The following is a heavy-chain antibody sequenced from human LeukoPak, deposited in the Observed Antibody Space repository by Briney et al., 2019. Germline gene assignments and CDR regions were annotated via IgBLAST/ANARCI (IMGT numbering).Heavy chain of an antibody. Sequence: ASVKVSCKASGYTFTSYDINWVRQATGHGLEWMGWMNPNSGNTGYAQKFQGRVTMTRNTSISTDYMELSSLRSEDTAVYYCARGLKYDFWSGIWYYYYYMDVGGKGTTVTVSS. J-gene: IGHJ6*03. D-gene: IGHD3-3*01. CDR2: MNPNSGNT. CDR1: GYTFTSYD. V-gene: IGHV1-8*01. CDR3: ARGLKYDFWSGIWYYYYYMDV.